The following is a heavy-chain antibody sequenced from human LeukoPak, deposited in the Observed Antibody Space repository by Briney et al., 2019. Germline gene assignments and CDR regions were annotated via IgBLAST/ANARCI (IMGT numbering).Heavy chain of an antibody. CDR1: GYSFTSYW. V-gene: IGHV5-51*01. Sequence: GESLKISCKGSGYSFTSYWIGWVRQMPGKGLEWMGIIYPGDSDTRYSPSFQGQVTISVDKSISTASLQWSSLKASDTAMYYCARRVESKVTNCFDPWGQGTLVTVSP. CDR3: ARRVESKVTNCFDP. CDR2: IYPGDSDT. J-gene: IGHJ5*02. D-gene: IGHD4-11*01.